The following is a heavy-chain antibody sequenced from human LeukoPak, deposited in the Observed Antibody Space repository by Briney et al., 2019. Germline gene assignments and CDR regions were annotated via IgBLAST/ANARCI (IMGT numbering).Heavy chain of an antibody. CDR3: AKDTSMGKYCTNGVCSPFDY. D-gene: IGHD2-8*01. J-gene: IGHJ4*02. V-gene: IGHV3-23*01. CDR2: ISDSGGYT. CDR1: GFTFSSYA. Sequence: GGSLRLSCAGSGFTFSSYAMSWVRQAPGQGLEWVSVISDSGGYTSYADSVRGRFTISRDNSRNTLYLQMISLRPEDTAVYYCAKDTSMGKYCTNGVCSPFDYWGQGTLVTVSS.